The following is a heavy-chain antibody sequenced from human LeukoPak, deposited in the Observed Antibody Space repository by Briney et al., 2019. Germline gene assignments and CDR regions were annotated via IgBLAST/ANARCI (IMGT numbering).Heavy chain of an antibody. Sequence: SSETLSLTCAVYGGSFSGYYWSWIRQPPGKGLEWIGEINHSGSTNYNPSFKSRVIISVDTSKNQFSLKVSSVTAADTAVYYCARLHDYGGKNFDLWGRGTLVTVSS. CDR1: GGSFSGYY. CDR3: ARLHDYGGKNFDL. CDR2: INHSGST. D-gene: IGHD4-23*01. J-gene: IGHJ2*01. V-gene: IGHV4-34*01.